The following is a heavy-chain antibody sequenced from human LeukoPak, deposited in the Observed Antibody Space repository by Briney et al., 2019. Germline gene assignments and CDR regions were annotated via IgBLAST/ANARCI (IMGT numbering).Heavy chain of an antibody. CDR3: ARCARPPYDFDY. CDR1: GYTFTSYG. D-gene: IGHD6-6*01. J-gene: IGHJ4*02. Sequence: GASVKVSCKASGYTFTSYGISWVRQAPGQELEWMGWISAYNGNTNYAQKLQGRVTMTTDTSTSTAYMELRSLRSDDTAVYCCARCARPPYDFDYWGQGTLVTVSS. CDR2: ISAYNGNT. V-gene: IGHV1-18*01.